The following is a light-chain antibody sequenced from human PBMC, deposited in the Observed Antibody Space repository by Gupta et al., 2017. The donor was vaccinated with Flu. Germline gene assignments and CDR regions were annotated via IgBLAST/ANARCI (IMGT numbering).Light chain of an antibody. CDR1: QSVLYSSNNKNY. V-gene: IGKV4-1*01. CDR2: WAS. CDR3: QQYYSTPRT. J-gene: IGKJ1*01. Sequence: IVMTQSPDSRAVSLGERATINCKSSQSVLYSSNNKNYLAWYQQKPGQPPKLLIYWASTRESGVPDRFSGSGSGTDFTLTISSLQAEDVAVYYCQQYYSTPRTFGQGTKVEIK.